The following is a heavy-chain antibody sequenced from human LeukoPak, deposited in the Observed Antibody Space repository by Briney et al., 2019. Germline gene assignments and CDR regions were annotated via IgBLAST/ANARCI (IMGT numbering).Heavy chain of an antibody. CDR2: INQDGSEK. Sequence: GGSLRLSCAASEFTLSRYWMSWVRQAPGKGLEWVANINQDGSEKYYVDSVKGRFTISRDNAKNSLYLQMNSLRAEDTAVYYCARAPPDILTGYYYYGMDVWGQGTTVTVSS. CDR3: ARAPPDILTGYYYYGMDV. CDR1: EFTLSRYW. D-gene: IGHD3-9*01. J-gene: IGHJ6*02. V-gene: IGHV3-7*04.